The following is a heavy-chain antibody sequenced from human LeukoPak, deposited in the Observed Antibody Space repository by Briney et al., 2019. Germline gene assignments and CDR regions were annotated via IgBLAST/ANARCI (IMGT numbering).Heavy chain of an antibody. V-gene: IGHV3-30*18. Sequence: PGRSLRLSCAASGFTLSGYGMHWVRQAPGKGLEWVAVISNDGRNKYYADSVKGRFTISRDNSKNTLYLQMNSLRAEDTAVYYCAKAADSGGRLYYFDYWGQEALVTVSS. CDR2: ISNDGRNK. D-gene: IGHD2-15*01. J-gene: IGHJ4*02. CDR1: GFTLSGYG. CDR3: AKAADSGGRLYYFDY.